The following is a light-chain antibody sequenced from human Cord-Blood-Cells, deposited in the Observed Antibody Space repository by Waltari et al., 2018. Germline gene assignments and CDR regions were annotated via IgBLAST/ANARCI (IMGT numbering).Light chain of an antibody. V-gene: IGKV1-5*01. CDR2: DAS. J-gene: IGKJ2*01. CDR1: QSISSW. CDR3: QQYNSYSPT. Sequence: IQMTQSPSTLSASVGARVTITCRAIQSISSWLAWYQQKPGKAPKLLIYDASSLESGVPSRFSGSGSGTEFTLTISSLQPDDFATYYCQQYNSYSPTFGQGTKLEIK.